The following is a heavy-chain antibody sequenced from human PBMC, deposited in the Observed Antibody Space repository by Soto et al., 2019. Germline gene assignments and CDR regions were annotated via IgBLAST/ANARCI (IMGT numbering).Heavy chain of an antibody. CDR2: INHSGST. Sequence: SETLSLTCAVYGGSFSGYYWSWIRQPPGKGLEWIGEINHSGSTNYNPSLKSRVTISIDTSKIQFSLKLSSVTAADTAVYYCARMSRLQLWYYLDYWGQGTLVTVSS. D-gene: IGHD5-18*01. CDR3: ARMSRLQLWYYLDY. CDR1: GGSFSGYY. V-gene: IGHV4-34*01. J-gene: IGHJ4*02.